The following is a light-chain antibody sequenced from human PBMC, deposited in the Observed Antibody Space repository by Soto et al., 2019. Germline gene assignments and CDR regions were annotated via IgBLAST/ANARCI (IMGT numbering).Light chain of an antibody. CDR3: ASYTSSSTDV. CDR1: SSDVGGYNY. CDR2: DVS. J-gene: IGLJ6*01. V-gene: IGLV2-14*03. Sequence: QSALTQPASVSGSPGQSITISCTGTSSDVGGYNYVSWYQQHPGKAPKLMISDVSNRPSGVSYRFSGSKSGNTDSLTISGRKAEDEADYCCASYTSSSTDVCGSGTTLTVL.